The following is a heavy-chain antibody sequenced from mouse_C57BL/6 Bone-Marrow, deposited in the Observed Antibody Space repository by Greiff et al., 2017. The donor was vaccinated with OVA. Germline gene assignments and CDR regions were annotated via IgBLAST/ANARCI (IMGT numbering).Heavy chain of an antibody. D-gene: IGHD2-5*01. V-gene: IGHV3-8*01. Sequence: EVKLMESGPCLAKPSQTLSLTCSVTGYSITSDYWNWIRKFPGNKLEYMGYISYSGSTYYNPSLKSRISITRDTSKNQYYLQLNSVTTEDTATYYCARREGSNYWYFDVWGTGTTVTVSS. J-gene: IGHJ1*03. CDR2: ISYSGST. CDR1: GYSITSDY. CDR3: ARREGSNYWYFDV.